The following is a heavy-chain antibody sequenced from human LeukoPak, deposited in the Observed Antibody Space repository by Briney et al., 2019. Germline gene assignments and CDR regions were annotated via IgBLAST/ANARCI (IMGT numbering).Heavy chain of an antibody. J-gene: IGHJ4*02. CDR1: GFTFSSYA. Sequence: GGSLRLSCAASGFTFSSYAMNWVRQAPGKGLEWVSYISSSISSGSTIYYVDSVKGRLTISRDNAKNSLYLQMNSLRAEDTAVYYCARDGTGAYLLPLDYWGQGTLVTVSS. CDR3: ARDGTGAYLLPLDY. D-gene: IGHD1-1*01. CDR2: ISSSISSGSTI. V-gene: IGHV3-48*04.